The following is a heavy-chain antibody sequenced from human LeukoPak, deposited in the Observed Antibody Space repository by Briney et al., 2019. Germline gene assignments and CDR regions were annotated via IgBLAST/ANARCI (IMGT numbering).Heavy chain of an antibody. CDR2: IYYSGST. V-gene: IGHV4-59*01. CDR1: GGSISSYY. CDR3: ARQGYSYGYYDY. D-gene: IGHD5-18*01. J-gene: IGHJ4*02. Sequence: SETLSLTCTVSGGSISSYYWSWIRQPPGKGLEWIGYIYYSGSTNYNPSLKSRVTISVDTSKNQFSLKLSSVTAADTAVYYCARQGYSYGYYDYWGQGTLVTVSS.